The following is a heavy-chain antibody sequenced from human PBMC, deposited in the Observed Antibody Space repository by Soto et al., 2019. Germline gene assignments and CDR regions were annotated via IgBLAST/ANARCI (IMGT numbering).Heavy chain of an antibody. Sequence: SETLSLTCAVYGGSFSGYYWSWIRQPPGKGLEWIGEINHSGSTNYNPSLKSRVTISVDTSKNQFSLKLSSVTAADTAVYYCARRGGGGRSSCFHHYYKRTIDYRGQGTLVTVSS. V-gene: IGHV4-34*01. CDR3: ARRGGGGRSSCFHHYYKRTIDY. D-gene: IGHD2-15*01. CDR1: GGSFSGYY. CDR2: INHSGST. J-gene: IGHJ4*02.